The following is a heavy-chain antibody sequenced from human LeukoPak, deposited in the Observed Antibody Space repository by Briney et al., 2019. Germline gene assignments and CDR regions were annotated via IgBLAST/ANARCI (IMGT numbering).Heavy chain of an antibody. J-gene: IGHJ4*02. CDR3: ARFRRNLGSYNSGWNYFDY. D-gene: IGHD6-19*01. V-gene: IGHV3-21*01. CDR2: ISSSSSYI. Sequence: GGSLRLSCAASGFTFSSYSMNWVRQAPGKGLEWVSSISSSSSYIYYADSVKGRFTISRDNAKNSLYLQMNSLRAADTAVYYCARFRRNLGSYNSGWNYFDYWGQGTLVTVSS. CDR1: GFTFSSYS.